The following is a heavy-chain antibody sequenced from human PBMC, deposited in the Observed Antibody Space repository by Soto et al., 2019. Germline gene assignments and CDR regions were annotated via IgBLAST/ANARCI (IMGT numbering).Heavy chain of an antibody. J-gene: IGHJ4*02. V-gene: IGHV3-64*01. Sequence: EVQLVESGGGLVQPGGSLRLSCAASGFSFSGYAMHWVRHAPGKGLEYVSAISNSGESTYYANSVEGRFTISRDNSRNTLYLQMGSLRAEDMAVYYCVRVGVMRTLDYWGQGTLVTVSS. D-gene: IGHD3-3*01. CDR1: GFSFSGYA. CDR3: VRVGVMRTLDY. CDR2: ISNSGEST.